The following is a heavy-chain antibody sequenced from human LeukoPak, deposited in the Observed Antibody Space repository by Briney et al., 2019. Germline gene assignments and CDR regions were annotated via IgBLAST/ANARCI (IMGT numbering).Heavy chain of an antibody. J-gene: IGHJ3*02. CDR1: GGSFSGYY. CDR2: INHSGST. D-gene: IGHD2-8*01. Sequence: PSGTLSLTCAVYGGSFSGYYWNWIRQPPGKGLEWIGEINHSGSTNYNPSLKSRVTISVHTSKNQFSLKLSSVTAADTAVYYCARGPGVGAFDIWGQGTMVTVSS. V-gene: IGHV4-34*01. CDR3: ARGPGVGAFDI.